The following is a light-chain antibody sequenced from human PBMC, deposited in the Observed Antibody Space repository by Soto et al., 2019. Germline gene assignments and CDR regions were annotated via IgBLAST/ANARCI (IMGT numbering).Light chain of an antibody. CDR2: AAS. CDR1: QGSRND. V-gene: IGKV1-17*01. J-gene: IGKJ1*01. CDR3: RQHNSYPPT. Sequence: DIQMTQSPSSLFASVEDRVPITARASQGSRNDLGWYQQKPGKAPKRLIYAASSLQSGVTSRFSGSGAGTEVTLTISSLQPEDVATYYCRQHNSYPPTFGQGTKVDIK.